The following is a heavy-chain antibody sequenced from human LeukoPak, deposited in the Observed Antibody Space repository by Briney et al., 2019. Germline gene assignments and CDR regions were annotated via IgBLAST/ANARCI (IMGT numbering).Heavy chain of an antibody. CDR1: GGSVSSYY. Sequence: SETLSLTCTVSGGSVSSYYWNWIRQPPGKGLEWIGYIYYSGSTNYNPSLKSRVTISVDTSKNQFSLKLNSITTADTAVYYCARVRLSGSYLDAFDIWGQGTMVTVSS. J-gene: IGHJ3*02. D-gene: IGHD1-26*01. CDR2: IYYSGST. V-gene: IGHV4-59*02. CDR3: ARVRLSGSYLDAFDI.